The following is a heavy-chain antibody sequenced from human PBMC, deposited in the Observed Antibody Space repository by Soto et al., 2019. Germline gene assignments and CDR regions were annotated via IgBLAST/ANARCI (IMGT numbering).Heavy chain of an antibody. CDR3: ARGDDSSGYYLRYYYGMDA. Sequence: EVQLVESGGGLVKPGGSLRLYCAASGFTSSKYNINWVRQAPGKGLEWVSSIASVSNYIYYADSVKGRFTISRDTAKNSVSLQMNSLRAEDTAVYYCARGDDSSGYYLRYYYGMDAWGPGTTVTVSS. J-gene: IGHJ6*02. CDR1: GFTSSKYN. D-gene: IGHD3-22*01. V-gene: IGHV3-21*01. CDR2: IASVSNYI.